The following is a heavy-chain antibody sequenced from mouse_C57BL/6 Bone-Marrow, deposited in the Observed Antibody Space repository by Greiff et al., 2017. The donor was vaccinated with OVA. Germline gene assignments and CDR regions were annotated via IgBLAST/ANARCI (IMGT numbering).Heavy chain of an antibody. Sequence: VHLVESGAELVKPGASVKISCKASGYAFSSYWMNWVKQRPGKGLEWIGQIYPGDGDTNYNGKFKGKATLTADKSSSTAYMQLSSLTSEDSAVYFCARERLWLRRRGDYFDYWGQGTTLTVSS. D-gene: IGHD2-2*01. CDR1: GYAFSSYW. CDR3: ARERLWLRRRGDYFDY. V-gene: IGHV1-80*01. J-gene: IGHJ2*01. CDR2: IYPGDGDT.